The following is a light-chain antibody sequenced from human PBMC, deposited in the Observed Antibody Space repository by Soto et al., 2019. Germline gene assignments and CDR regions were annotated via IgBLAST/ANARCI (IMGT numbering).Light chain of an antibody. V-gene: IGKV1-5*01. CDR1: QSISSW. J-gene: IGKJ1*01. Sequence: DIQMTQSPSTLPASVGARVTITCRASQSISSWLAWYQQKPGTAPKVLIYHASNLQSGVPSRFSGSGSGTEFTLTISSLQPDDFATYYCQQYNSYSFGQGTKVDIK. CDR3: QQYNSYS. CDR2: HAS.